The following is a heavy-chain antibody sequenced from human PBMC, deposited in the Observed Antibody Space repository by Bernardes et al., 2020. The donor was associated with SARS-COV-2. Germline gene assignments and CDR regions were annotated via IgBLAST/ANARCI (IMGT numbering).Heavy chain of an antibody. CDR2: ISYDGSNK. CDR1: GFTFSSYA. D-gene: IGHD2-15*01. Sequence: GGSLRLSCAASGFTFSSYAMHWVRQAPGKGLEWVAVISYDGSNKYYADSVKGRFTISRDNSKNTLYLQMNSLRAEDTAVYYCARDQGGSRVVVVAALRNPSDYWGQGTLVTVSS. V-gene: IGHV3-30*01. CDR3: ARDQGGSRVVVVAALRNPSDY. J-gene: IGHJ4*02.